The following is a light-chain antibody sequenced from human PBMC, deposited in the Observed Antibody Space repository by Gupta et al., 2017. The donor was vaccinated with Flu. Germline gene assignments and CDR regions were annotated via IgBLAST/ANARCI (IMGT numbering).Light chain of an antibody. CDR2: DAS. CDR3: QQNDGHPPCT. CDR1: QDISDY. J-gene: IGKJ2*02. V-gene: IGKV1-33*01. Sequence: DIQLTQSPSSLSASVGDRVTITCQASQDISDYLNWYKQRPGKAPKLLIYDASYWETGVPSRFRGSGFGKHFSLTISSRQPEDFATYYCQQNDGHPPCTFGQGTKVEIK.